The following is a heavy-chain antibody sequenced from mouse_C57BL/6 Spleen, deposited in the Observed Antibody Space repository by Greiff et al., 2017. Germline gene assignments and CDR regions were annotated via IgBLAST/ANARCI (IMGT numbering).Heavy chain of an antibody. V-gene: IGHV5-6*01. D-gene: IGHD1-1*01. J-gene: IGHJ4*01. Sequence: EVQLVESGGDLVKPGGSLKLSCAASGFTFSSYGMSWVRQTPDKRLEWVATISSGGSYTYYPDSVKGRFTIYRDNAKNTLYLQLSSLKSEDTAMYYCASTLTTVVATNYAMDYWGQGTSVTVSS. CDR1: GFTFSSYG. CDR2: ISSGGSYT. CDR3: ASTLTTVVATNYAMDY.